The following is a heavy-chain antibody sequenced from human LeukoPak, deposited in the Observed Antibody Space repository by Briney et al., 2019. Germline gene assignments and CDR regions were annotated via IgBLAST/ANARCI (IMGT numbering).Heavy chain of an antibody. J-gene: IGHJ4*02. CDR1: GFTFSRNG. D-gene: IGHD3-10*01. Sequence: PGGSLRLSCAASGFTFSRNGMSWVRQAPGKGLEWVSAISGGGGSTYTADSVKGRFTISRDNSKNTLYLQMNSLRAEDTAVYYCACYGSGIPYWGQGTLVTVSS. CDR3: ACYGSGIPY. V-gene: IGHV3-23*01. CDR2: ISGGGGST.